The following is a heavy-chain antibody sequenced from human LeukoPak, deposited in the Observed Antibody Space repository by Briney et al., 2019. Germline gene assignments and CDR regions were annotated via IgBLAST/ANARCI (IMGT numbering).Heavy chain of an antibody. CDR1: GYTFTSYD. J-gene: IGHJ5*02. V-gene: IGHV1-8*01. CDR2: MNPNSGNT. CDR3: ARGGAATGSNWFDL. Sequence: ASVKVSCKASGYTFTSYDINWVRQATGQGLEWMGWMNPNSGNTGYVQKFQGGVTMTRNTSISTAYMELSSLRSEDTAVYYCARGGAATGSNWFDLWGQGTLVTVSS. D-gene: IGHD6-25*01.